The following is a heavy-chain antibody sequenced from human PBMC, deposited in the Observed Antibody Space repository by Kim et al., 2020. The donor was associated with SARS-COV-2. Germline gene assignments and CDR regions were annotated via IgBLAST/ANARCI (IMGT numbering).Heavy chain of an antibody. V-gene: IGHV1-2*02. Sequence: NYAQKFQGRVTRARDTSISTAYMELSRLRSADTAVYYCARDRRVVPAAICPFGYWGQGTLVTVSS. CDR3: ARDRRVVPAAICPFGY. D-gene: IGHD2-2*02. J-gene: IGHJ4*02.